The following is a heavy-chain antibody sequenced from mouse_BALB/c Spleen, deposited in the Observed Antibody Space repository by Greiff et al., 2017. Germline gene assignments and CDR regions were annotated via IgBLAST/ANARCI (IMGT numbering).Heavy chain of an antibody. CDR1: GYSITSDYA. J-gene: IGHJ1*01. CDR2: ISYSGST. V-gene: IGHV3-2*02. Sequence: EVQLVESGPGLVKPSQSLSLTCTVTGYSITSDYAWNWIRQFPGNKLEWMGYISYSGSTSYNPSLKSRISITRDTSKNQFFLQLNSVTTEDTATYYCARRLRRDYWYFDVWGAGTTVTVSS. CDR3: ARRLRRDYWYFDV. D-gene: IGHD3-2*02.